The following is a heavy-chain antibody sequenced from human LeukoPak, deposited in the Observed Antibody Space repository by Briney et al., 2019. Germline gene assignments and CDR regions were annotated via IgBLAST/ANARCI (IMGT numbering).Heavy chain of an antibody. CDR3: AKDTAGHYDILTGGIDY. D-gene: IGHD3-9*01. V-gene: IGHV3-9*01. Sequence: GGSLRLSCAASGFTFDDYATHWVRQAPGKGLEWVSGISWNSGSIGYADSVKGRFTISRDNAKNSLYLQMNSLRAEDTALYYCAKDTAGHYDILTGGIDYWGQGTLVTVSS. CDR2: ISWNSGSI. J-gene: IGHJ4*02. CDR1: GFTFDDYA.